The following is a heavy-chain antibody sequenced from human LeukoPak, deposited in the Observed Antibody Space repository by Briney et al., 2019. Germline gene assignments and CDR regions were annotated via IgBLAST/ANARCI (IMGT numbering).Heavy chain of an antibody. CDR2: IYSGGST. J-gene: IGHJ4*02. CDR1: GFTVSSNY. Sequence: PGWSLRLSCAASGFTVSSNYMSWVRQAPGKGLEWVSVIYSGGSTYYADSVKGRFTISRDNSKNTLYLQMNSQRAEDTAVYYCARLRYFDWYQGYYFDYWGQGTLVTVSS. V-gene: IGHV3-53*01. D-gene: IGHD3-9*01. CDR3: ARLRYFDWYQGYYFDY.